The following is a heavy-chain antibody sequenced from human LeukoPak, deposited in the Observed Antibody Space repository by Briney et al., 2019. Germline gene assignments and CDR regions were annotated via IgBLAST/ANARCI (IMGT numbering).Heavy chain of an antibody. CDR2: IWYDGSNK. CDR3: AKVKYSYDSGIVDY. CDR1: GFTFSSYG. V-gene: IGHV3-33*06. J-gene: IGHJ4*02. D-gene: IGHD5-18*01. Sequence: GGSLRLSCAASGFTFSSYGMHWVRQAPGKGLEWVAVIWYDGSNKYYADSVKGRFTISRDNSKNTLYLQMNSLRAEDTAVYYCAKVKYSYDSGIVDYWGQGTLVTVSS.